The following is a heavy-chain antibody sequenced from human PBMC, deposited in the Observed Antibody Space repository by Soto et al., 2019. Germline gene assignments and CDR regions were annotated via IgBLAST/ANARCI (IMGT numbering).Heavy chain of an antibody. CDR3: AREDGHSTGATDS. CDR2: IYATGTT. J-gene: IGHJ4*02. CDR1: GASISGFY. V-gene: IGHV4-4*07. D-gene: IGHD1-1*01. Sequence: SETLSLTCTVSGASISGFYWSWIRKSAGKGLEWIGRIYATGTTDYNPSLKSRVMMSVDTSKKQFSLKLRSVTAADTAVYFCAREDGHSTGATDSWGQGTLVTVSS.